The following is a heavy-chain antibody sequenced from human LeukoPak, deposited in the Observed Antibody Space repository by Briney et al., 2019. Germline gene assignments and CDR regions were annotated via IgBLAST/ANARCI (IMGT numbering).Heavy chain of an antibody. V-gene: IGHV3-72*01. J-gene: IGHJ4*02. Sequence: GRSLRLSCAASGFSFSDHYMAWVRLAPGKGLEWVGRIKNKANSYGTDYAASVKGRFTLSRDDSKDSLYLQMNSLRSEDTALYYCTRVRLGAATRYFDYWGQGTLVTVSS. D-gene: IGHD1-26*01. CDR3: TRVRLGAATRYFDY. CDR1: GFSFSDHY. CDR2: IKNKANSYGT.